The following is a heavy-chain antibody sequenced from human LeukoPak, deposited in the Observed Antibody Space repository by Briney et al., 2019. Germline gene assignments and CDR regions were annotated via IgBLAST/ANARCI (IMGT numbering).Heavy chain of an antibody. CDR2: IEEDGSVR. CDR3: AKDQYGGNPHYYFDY. J-gene: IGHJ4*02. V-gene: IGHV3-7*01. Sequence: PGGSRRLSCAASGVSFVAYWMTWVRETPGKWLEWLANIEEDGSVRYYLGSVVYRHGHSRDNAENSLYLQMNSLRAEDTAVYYCAKDQYGGNPHYYFDYWGQRAVLPVS. D-gene: IGHD4-23*01. CDR1: GVSFVAYW.